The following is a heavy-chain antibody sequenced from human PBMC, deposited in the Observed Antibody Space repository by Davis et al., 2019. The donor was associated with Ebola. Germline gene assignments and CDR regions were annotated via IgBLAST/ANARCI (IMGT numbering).Heavy chain of an antibody. CDR1: GGSISSSSYY. Sequence: SETLSLTCTVSGGSISSSSYYWGWIRQPPGTGLEWIGSIYYSGSTYYNPSLKSRVTISVDTSKNQFSLKLSSVTAADTAVYYCARGIGGAVGWFDPWGQGTLVTVSS. D-gene: IGHD3-16*01. V-gene: IGHV4-39*07. CDR2: IYYSGST. J-gene: IGHJ5*02. CDR3: ARGIGGAVGWFDP.